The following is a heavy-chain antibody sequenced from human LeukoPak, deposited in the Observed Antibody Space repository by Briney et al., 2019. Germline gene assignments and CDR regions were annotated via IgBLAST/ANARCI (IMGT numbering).Heavy chain of an antibody. CDR2: IRQDGTEK. D-gene: IGHD6-6*01. CDR3: ARDVRPDY. Sequence: GGSLRLSCAASGFTFSSYWMSWVRQAPGEGLEWVANIRQDGTEKYYMDSVKGRFSISRDNAKNSLYLQMNALRAEDTAVYYCARDVRPDYWGQGTLVTVST. V-gene: IGHV3-7*04. J-gene: IGHJ4*02. CDR1: GFTFSSYW.